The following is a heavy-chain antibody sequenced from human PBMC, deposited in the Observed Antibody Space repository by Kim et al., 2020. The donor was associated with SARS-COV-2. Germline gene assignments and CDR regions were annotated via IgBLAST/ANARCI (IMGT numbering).Heavy chain of an antibody. V-gene: IGHV3-11*06. CDR3: AREEEQLVLVYFDY. D-gene: IGHD6-13*01. Sequence: VTGRLTNTRDNAKNSLYLQMNRLRAEDTAVYYCAREEEQLVLVYFDYWGQGTLVTVSS. J-gene: IGHJ4*02.